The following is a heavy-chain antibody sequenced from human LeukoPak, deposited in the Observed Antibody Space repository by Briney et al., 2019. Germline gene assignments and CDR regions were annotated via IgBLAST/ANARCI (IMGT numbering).Heavy chain of an antibody. CDR2: ISLRGDST. V-gene: IGHV3-23*01. D-gene: IGHD1-14*01. CDR1: GFTFSSYA. Sequence: GGSLRLSCAASGFTFSSYAMSWVRQVPGKGLEWVSGISLRGDSTYYADSVKGRFTVSRDNSRNTLYLQMNSLRADDTALYYCAKHLHQGSYHDYYCGMDVWGQGTTVTVSS. J-gene: IGHJ6*02. CDR3: AKHLHQGSYHDYYCGMDV.